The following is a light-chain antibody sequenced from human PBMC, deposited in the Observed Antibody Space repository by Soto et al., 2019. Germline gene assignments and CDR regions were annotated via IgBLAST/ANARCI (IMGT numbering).Light chain of an antibody. J-gene: IGKJ1*01. CDR1: QTVSSSY. Sequence: EIVLTQSPGTLSLSPGEGATLSCRASQTVSSSYLAWYQQKHGQAPRLLIHAASTRATGIPDRFSGSGSGTDFTHTISRLEPEDFAVYYCQQYANSPQTFGQGTKVDIK. V-gene: IGKV3-20*01. CDR2: AAS. CDR3: QQYANSPQT.